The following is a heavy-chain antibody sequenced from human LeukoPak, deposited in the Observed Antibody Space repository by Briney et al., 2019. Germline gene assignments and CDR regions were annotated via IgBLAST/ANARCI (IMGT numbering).Heavy chain of an antibody. Sequence: PSETLSLTCTVSGGSISNGGYYWSWIRQHPGKGLEWIGYIYYSGSTYYYPYLNSRVTISVDTSENQFSLKLSSVTAADTAVYYCARVDGDYGDYYYYMDVWGKGTTVTVSS. CDR1: GGSISNGGYY. D-gene: IGHD4-17*01. CDR3: ARVDGDYGDYYYYMDV. V-gene: IGHV4-31*03. CDR2: IYYSGST. J-gene: IGHJ6*03.